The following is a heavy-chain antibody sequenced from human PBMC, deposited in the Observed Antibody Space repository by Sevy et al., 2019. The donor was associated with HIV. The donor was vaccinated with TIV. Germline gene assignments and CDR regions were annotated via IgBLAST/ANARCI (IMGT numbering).Heavy chain of an antibody. J-gene: IGHJ5*02. CDR3: ARALADWWSLHYSA. V-gene: IGHV3-7*01. Sequence: GGSLRLSCAASGFTFSTYWMTWVRQAPGKGLEWVANIKQDGTGEEYVDSVKGRFTISRDNAKKTLYLRLDSLRAEDAAVYFCARALADWWSLHYSAWGQGTLVTVSS. D-gene: IGHD3-16*01. CDR2: IKQDGTGE. CDR1: GFTFSTYW.